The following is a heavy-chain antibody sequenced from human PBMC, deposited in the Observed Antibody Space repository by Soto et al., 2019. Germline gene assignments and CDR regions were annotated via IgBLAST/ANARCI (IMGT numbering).Heavy chain of an antibody. CDR3: AIDPFSGDIVGTTN. Sequence: PGGSLRLSCAASGFTFSSYAMSWVRQAPGKGLEWVSLISGSGGVTHYTDSVKGRFTTSGANSKNTVYLQMNSLKAEDTAVYYCAIDPFSGDIVGTTNWGQGTPVTVSS. CDR2: ISGSGGVT. J-gene: IGHJ4*02. D-gene: IGHD1-26*01. V-gene: IGHV3-23*01. CDR1: GFTFSSYA.